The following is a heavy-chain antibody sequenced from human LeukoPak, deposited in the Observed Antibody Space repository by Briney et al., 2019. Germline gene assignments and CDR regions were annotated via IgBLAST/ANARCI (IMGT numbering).Heavy chain of an antibody. CDR1: GGTFSSYA. Sequence: SVKVSCKTSGGTFSSYAISWVRQAPGQGLEWMGGIIPIFGTANYAQKFQGRVTITTDESTSTAYMELSSLRSEDTAVYYCARVPEYSSSEVGYFDFWGQGTLVTVSS. V-gene: IGHV1-69*05. D-gene: IGHD6-6*01. J-gene: IGHJ4*02. CDR3: ARVPEYSSSEVGYFDF. CDR2: IIPIFGTA.